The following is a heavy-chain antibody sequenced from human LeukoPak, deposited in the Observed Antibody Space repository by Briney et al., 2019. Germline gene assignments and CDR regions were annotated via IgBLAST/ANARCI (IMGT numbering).Heavy chain of an antibody. D-gene: IGHD5-12*01. CDR2: INPNSGGT. Sequence: ASVKVSCKASGYTFTGSYMHWVRQAPGQGLEWMGWINPNSGGTNYAQKFQGRVTMTRDTSISTAYMELSRLTSDDTAVYYCARATLDSGWHLIDYWGQGTLVTVSS. V-gene: IGHV1-2*02. CDR1: GYTFTGSY. J-gene: IGHJ4*02. CDR3: ARATLDSGWHLIDY.